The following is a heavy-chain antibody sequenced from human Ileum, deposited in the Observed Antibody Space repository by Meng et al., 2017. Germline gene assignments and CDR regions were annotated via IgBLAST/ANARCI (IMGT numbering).Heavy chain of an antibody. CDR3: ARGFHSSGWSS. J-gene: IGHJ5*02. CDR1: GDSVSTNSAA. V-gene: IGHV6-1*01. D-gene: IGHD6-19*01. Sequence: SQTLSLTCAIFGDSVSTNSAACNWIRQSPSRGLEWLGRTYYKSKWYYDYAVSVKSRMTINPDTSKNQFSLLLNSVTPEDTAIYYCARGFHSSGWSSWGQGTLVTVSS. CDR2: TYYKSKWYY.